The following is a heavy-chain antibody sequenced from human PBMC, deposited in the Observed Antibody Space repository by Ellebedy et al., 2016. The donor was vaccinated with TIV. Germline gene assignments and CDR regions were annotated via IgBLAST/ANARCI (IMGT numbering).Heavy chain of an antibody. D-gene: IGHD3-9*01. J-gene: IGHJ4*02. CDR3: AKSILGRVLGGDFFHY. V-gene: IGHV3-30*18. CDR1: GFTFSNYG. Sequence: PGGSLRLSCAASGFTFSNYGMHWVRHFPGKGLEWVAVISFDGYTKFYADSVKGRFTVSRDDSKNMVYLQMNSLKTDDTAIYYCAKSILGRVLGGDFFHYWGQGTLVTVSS. CDR2: ISFDGYTK.